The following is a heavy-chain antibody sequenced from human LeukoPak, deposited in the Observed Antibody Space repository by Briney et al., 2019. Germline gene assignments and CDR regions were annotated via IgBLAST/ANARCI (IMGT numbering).Heavy chain of an antibody. D-gene: IGHD3-22*01. CDR2: ISGGGGTT. CDR3: AKDSGPYTSGYYGH. Sequence: SGGSLRLSCAASGFTFSSYAMSWVRQAPGKRLEWVSAISGGGGTTYYADSVKGRFTISRDNSKNTLFPQMNSLRAEDTAVYYCAKDSGPYTSGYYGHWGQGTLVTVSS. V-gene: IGHV3-23*01. CDR1: GFTFSSYA. J-gene: IGHJ4*02.